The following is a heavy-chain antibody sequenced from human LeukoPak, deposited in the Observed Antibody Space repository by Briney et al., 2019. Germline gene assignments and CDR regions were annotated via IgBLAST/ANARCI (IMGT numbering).Heavy chain of an antibody. D-gene: IGHD3-22*01. V-gene: IGHV4-59*01. CDR1: GVSISSYY. J-gene: IGHJ4*02. CDR3: ARVTGYMIEDYFDY. Sequence: SETLSLTCTVSGVSISSYYWSWIRQPPGKGLEWIGYIYYSGSTNYNPSLKSRVTISVDTSKNQFSLRLSSVTAADTAVYYCARVTGYMIEDYFDYWGQGTLVTVSS. CDR2: IYYSGST.